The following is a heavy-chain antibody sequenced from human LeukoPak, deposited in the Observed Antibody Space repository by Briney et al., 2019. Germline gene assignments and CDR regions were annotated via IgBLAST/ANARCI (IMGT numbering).Heavy chain of an antibody. D-gene: IGHD2-15*01. CDR2: IYYSGST. Sequence: GSLRLSCAASGFTFSDCSMNWVRQPPGKGLEWIGYIYYSGSTNYNPSLKSRVTISVDTSKNQFSLKLSSVTAADTAVYYCARGYCSGGSCYPLDYWGQGTLVTVSS. CDR1: GFTFSDCS. J-gene: IGHJ4*02. CDR3: ARGYCSGGSCYPLDY. V-gene: IGHV4-59*08.